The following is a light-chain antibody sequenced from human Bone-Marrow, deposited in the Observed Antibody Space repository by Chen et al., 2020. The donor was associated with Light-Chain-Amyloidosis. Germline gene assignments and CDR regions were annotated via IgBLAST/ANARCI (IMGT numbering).Light chain of an antibody. Sequence: EIVMTQSPATLSVSPVERATLSCRASQSVSSTLAWYQQNPGQAPRLLIYGASTRATGIPARFSGSGSGTEFTLNISSLKSADVAVYYCQQYNNWPRSYTFGQGTKLESK. J-gene: IGKJ2*01. CDR2: GAS. CDR3: QQYNNWPRSYT. CDR1: QSVSST. V-gene: IGKV3-15*01.